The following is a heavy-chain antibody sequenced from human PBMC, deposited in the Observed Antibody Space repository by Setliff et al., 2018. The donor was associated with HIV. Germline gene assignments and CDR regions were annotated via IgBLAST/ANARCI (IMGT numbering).Heavy chain of an antibody. CDR1: GYTFTSYY. CDR2: IIPVFRTA. V-gene: IGHV1-69*06. J-gene: IGHJ4*02. CDR3: AREPLGYCSGGSCYPNDPFDY. D-gene: IGHD2-15*01. Sequence: SVKVSCKASGYTFTSYYMHWVRQAPGQGLEWMGGIIPVFRTANYAQKFQGRVTITADKSTSTSYMELNSLRSEDTAVYYCAREPLGYCSGGSCYPNDPFDYWGQGTLVTVSS.